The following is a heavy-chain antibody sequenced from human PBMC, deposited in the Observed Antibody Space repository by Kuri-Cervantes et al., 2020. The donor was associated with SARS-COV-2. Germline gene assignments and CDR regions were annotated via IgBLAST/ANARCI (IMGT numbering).Heavy chain of an antibody. V-gene: IGHV1-18*04. CDR2: ISAYNGNT. D-gene: IGHD6-13*01. J-gene: IGHJ6*02. Sequence: ASVKVSCKASGYTFTSYGISWVRQAPGQGLEWMGWISAYNGNTNYAQKLQGRVTMTTDTSTSTAYMELRSLRSDDTAVYYCARSRPKYSSSWYYYGMDVWGQGTTVTVSS. CDR3: ARSRPKYSSSWYYYGMDV. CDR1: GYTFTSYG.